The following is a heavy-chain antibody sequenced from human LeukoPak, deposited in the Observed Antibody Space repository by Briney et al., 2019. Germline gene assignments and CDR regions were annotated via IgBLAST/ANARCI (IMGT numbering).Heavy chain of an antibody. CDR3: AKVGTTTVTGGWFDP. CDR2: ISYAGSNE. CDR1: GFTFSSYA. D-gene: IGHD4-17*01. J-gene: IGHJ5*02. Sequence: PGGSLRLSCAASGFTFSSYAMHWVRQAPGKGLEWVAIISYAGSNEYYVDSVKGRFTISRDNSKNTLYLQMNSLRAEDTAVYYCAKVGTTTVTGGWFDPWGQGTLVTVSS. V-gene: IGHV3-30*04.